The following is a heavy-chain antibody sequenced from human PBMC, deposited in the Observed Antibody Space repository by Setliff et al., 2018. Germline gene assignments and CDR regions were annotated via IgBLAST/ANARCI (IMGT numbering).Heavy chain of an antibody. D-gene: IGHD2-2*01. J-gene: IGHJ6*04. Sequence: GGSLRLSCAASEFTVSNNEMSWVRQAPGKGLEWVSVIYSGGSTYYTDSVKGRFTISRDNSKNTLYLQMNSLRAEDTAVYYCARGIVVVPAALDVWGKGTTVTVSS. CDR2: IYSGGST. V-gene: IGHV3-66*02. CDR1: EFTVSNNE. CDR3: ARGIVVVPAALDV.